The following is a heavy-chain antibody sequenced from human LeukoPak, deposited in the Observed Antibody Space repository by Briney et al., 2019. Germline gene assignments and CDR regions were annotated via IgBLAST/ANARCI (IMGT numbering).Heavy chain of an antibody. CDR1: GFTFDDYA. J-gene: IGHJ4*02. CDR3: AKDFGLGSGSYYNFDY. D-gene: IGHD3-10*02. CDR2: ISWNSGSI. Sequence: GRSLRLSCAASGFTFDDYAMHWVRQAPGKGLEWVSGISWNSGSIGYADPVKGRFTISRDNAKNSLYLQMNSLRAEDTALYYCAKDFGLGSGSYYNFDYWGQGTLVTVSS. V-gene: IGHV3-9*01.